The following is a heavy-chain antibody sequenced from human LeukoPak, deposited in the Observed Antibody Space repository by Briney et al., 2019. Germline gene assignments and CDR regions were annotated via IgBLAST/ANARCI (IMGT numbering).Heavy chain of an antibody. V-gene: IGHV3-23*01. CDR1: GFTFSSYA. Sequence: GGSLRLSCAASGFTFSSYAMSWVRQAPGKGLEWVSAIGGSGGSTYYADSVKGRFTISRDNSKNTLYLQMNSLRAEDTAVYYCAKDGDSSSSGYYYFYMDVWGKGTTVTVSS. CDR3: AKDGDSSSSGYYYFYMDV. CDR2: IGGSGGST. J-gene: IGHJ6*03. D-gene: IGHD6-6*01.